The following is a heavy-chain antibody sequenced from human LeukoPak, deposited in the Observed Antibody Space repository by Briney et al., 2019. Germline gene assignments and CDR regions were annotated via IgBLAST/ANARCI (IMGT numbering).Heavy chain of an antibody. CDR3: ARDYHGKASSDYMDV. CDR1: GFTFSDYY. CDR2: ISSSGSTI. V-gene: IGHV3-11*01. J-gene: IGHJ6*03. Sequence: GGSLRLSCAASGFTFSDYYMSWIRQASGKGLEWVSYISSSGSTIYYADSVKGRFTISRDNAKNSLYLQMNSLRAEDTAVYYCARDYHGKASSDYMDVWGKGTTVTVSS. D-gene: IGHD6-6*01.